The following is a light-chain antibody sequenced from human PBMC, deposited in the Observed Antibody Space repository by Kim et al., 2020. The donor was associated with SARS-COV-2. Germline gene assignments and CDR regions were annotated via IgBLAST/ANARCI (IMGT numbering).Light chain of an antibody. CDR1: TSDVGGYNY. V-gene: IGLV2-8*01. CDR3: GSYVGNNNFV. CDR2: EVT. J-gene: IGLJ1*01. Sequence: GQSVTISCPGTTSDVGGYNYVSWYQHHPGKAPKHMIYEVTKRPSGVPDRFSGSKSGNTASLTVSGLQAEDEADYYCGSYVGNNNFVFGTGTKVTVL.